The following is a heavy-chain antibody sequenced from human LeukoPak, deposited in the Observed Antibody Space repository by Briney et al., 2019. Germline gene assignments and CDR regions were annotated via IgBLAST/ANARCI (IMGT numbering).Heavy chain of an antibody. V-gene: IGHV5-51*01. J-gene: IGHJ4*02. D-gene: IGHD3-22*01. Sequence: GESLKISCKGSGYSFITYWINWVRQMPGKGLEWMGIIYPGDSDTRYSPSFQGQVTISADKSISTAYLQWSSLKASDTAMYYCARRGDSSGYYSDYWGQGTLVTVSS. CDR3: ARRGDSSGYYSDY. CDR1: GYSFITYW. CDR2: IYPGDSDT.